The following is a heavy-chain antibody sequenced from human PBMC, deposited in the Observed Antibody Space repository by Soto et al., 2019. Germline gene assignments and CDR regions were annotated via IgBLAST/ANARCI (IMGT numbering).Heavy chain of an antibody. CDR3: TRAGGYYRCPCPLYFDF. J-gene: IGHJ2*01. D-gene: IGHD3-16*02. V-gene: IGHV1-18*01. CDR2: ITAYNGDR. Sequence: QVQLMQSGTEVKKLGASVKVSCKASGYTFINYGVSWVRQAPGQGLEWMGWITAYNGDRNYAQSFKDRVTMTTDTSTSTVYLEMRSLKIDDTAVYYCTRAGGYYRCPCPLYFDFWGHGTLVTVSS. CDR1: GYTFINYG.